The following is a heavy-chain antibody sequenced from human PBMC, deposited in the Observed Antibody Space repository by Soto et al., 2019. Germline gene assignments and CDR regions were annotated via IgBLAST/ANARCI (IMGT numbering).Heavy chain of an antibody. CDR1: GFTFSSYG. CDR3: AREWEIAAAGNRNWFDP. V-gene: IGHV3-33*01. D-gene: IGHD6-13*01. Sequence: QVQLVESGGGVVQPGKSLRLSCAASGFTFSSYGMHWVRQAPGKGLEWVAVIWYDGSTKYYADSVKGRFTISRDNSKNTWYLQMNSLRAEDTAVYYCAREWEIAAAGNRNWFDPWGQGTLVTVSS. J-gene: IGHJ5*02. CDR2: IWYDGSTK.